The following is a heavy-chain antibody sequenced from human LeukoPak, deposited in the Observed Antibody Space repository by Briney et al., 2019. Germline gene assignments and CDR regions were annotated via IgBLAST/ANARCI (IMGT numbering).Heavy chain of an antibody. V-gene: IGHV3-66*01. CDR3: ARDPYSGSYGDYYYYYMDV. J-gene: IGHJ6*03. CDR2: IYSGGST. D-gene: IGHD1-26*01. Sequence: TGGSLRLSCAASGFTVSSNYMSWVRQAPGKGLEWVSVIYSGGSTYYADSVKGRFTISRDNAKNSLYLQMNSLRDEDTAVYYCARDPYSGSYGDYYYYYMDVWGKGTTVTISS. CDR1: GFTVSSNY.